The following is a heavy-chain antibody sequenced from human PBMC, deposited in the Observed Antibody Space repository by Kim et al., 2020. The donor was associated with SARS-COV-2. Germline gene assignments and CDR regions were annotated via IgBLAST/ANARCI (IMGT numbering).Heavy chain of an antibody. CDR2: INDDGSST. J-gene: IGHJ4*02. V-gene: IGHV3-74*01. D-gene: IGHD6-13*01. CDR1: GFTFSTYW. Sequence: GGSLRLSCAASGFTFSTYWMHWVSQVPGKGLVWVSRINDDGSSTTYADSVKGRFTISRDNAKNTLYLQMNSLRVEDTAVYYCARDMYSRGGGGYWGQGTQVTVGS. CDR3: ARDMYSRGGGGY.